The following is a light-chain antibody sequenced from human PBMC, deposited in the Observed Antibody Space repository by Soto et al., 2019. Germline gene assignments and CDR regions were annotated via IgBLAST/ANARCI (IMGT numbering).Light chain of an antibody. CDR3: QQYNSYSTWT. CDR1: QSISSW. CDR2: KAS. Sequence: DIQMTQSPSTLSASGGDRVTISCRASQSISSWLAWYQQKPGKAPKLLIYKASSLESGVPSRFSGSGSGTEFTLTISSLQPDDFATYYCQQYNSYSTWTFGQGTKVDIK. V-gene: IGKV1-5*03. J-gene: IGKJ1*01.